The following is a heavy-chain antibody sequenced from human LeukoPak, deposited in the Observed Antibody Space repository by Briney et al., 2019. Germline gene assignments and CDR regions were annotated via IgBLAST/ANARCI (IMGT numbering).Heavy chain of an antibody. CDR2: IHMSGST. CDR3: ARDDSSRDDSGGYHY. V-gene: IGHV4-4*07. Sequence: SETLSLTCTVSGDSINSYHWSWIRQPAGKGLEWIGRIHMSGSTNYNPSLRSRVAISMDNSKNQFSLKLKSVTAADTAVYYCARDDSSRDDSGGYHYWGQGTLVTVSS. D-gene: IGHD3-22*01. CDR1: GDSINSYH. J-gene: IGHJ4*02.